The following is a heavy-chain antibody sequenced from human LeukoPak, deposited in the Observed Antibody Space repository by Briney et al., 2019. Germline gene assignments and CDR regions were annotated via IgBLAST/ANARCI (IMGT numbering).Heavy chain of an antibody. Sequence: SETLSLTCTVSGGSISNYYWSWIRQPPGKGLEWIGYIYYSGSTNYNPSLKSRVTISVDTSKNQFSLKLSSVTAADTAVYYCARGGYYYDTFPFDYWGQGTLVTVSS. CDR1: GGSISNYY. CDR2: IYYSGST. V-gene: IGHV4-59*01. D-gene: IGHD3-22*01. J-gene: IGHJ4*02. CDR3: ARGGYYYDTFPFDY.